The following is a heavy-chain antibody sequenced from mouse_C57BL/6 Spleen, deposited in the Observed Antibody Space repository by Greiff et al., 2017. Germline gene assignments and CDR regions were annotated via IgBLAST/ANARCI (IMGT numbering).Heavy chain of an antibody. J-gene: IGHJ2*01. Sequence: VQLQQPGAELVKPGASVKLSCKASGYTFPSSWMQWVNQRPGQGLEWIGEIDPSDSYTNYNQKFKGKATLTVDTSSSTAYMQLSSLTSEDSAVYYCARLEDGWYWGQGTTLTVSS. CDR1: GYTFPSSW. CDR3: ARLEDGWY. CDR2: IDPSDSYT. V-gene: IGHV1-50*01. D-gene: IGHD1-1*02.